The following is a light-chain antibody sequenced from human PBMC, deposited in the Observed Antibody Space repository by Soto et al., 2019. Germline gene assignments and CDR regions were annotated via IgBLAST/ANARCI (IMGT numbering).Light chain of an antibody. J-gene: IGKJ2*01. CDR3: QQYGNSPTYT. Sequence: EIVLTQSPGTLSLSPGERATLSCRASQSVSSRYLAWYQQKPGQAPRLLIYGASSRATGIPDRFSGSGSGTDFTLTICRLEPEDFAVYYCQQYGNSPTYTFGQGTKLEIK. CDR2: GAS. CDR1: QSVSSRY. V-gene: IGKV3-20*01.